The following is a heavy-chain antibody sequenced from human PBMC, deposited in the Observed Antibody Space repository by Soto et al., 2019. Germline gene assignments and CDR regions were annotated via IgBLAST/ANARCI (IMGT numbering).Heavy chain of an antibody. V-gene: IGHV3-23*01. CDR3: AKDHWGSY. D-gene: IGHD3-16*01. Sequence: LRLSCAASGFTFSSYAMSWVRQAPGKGLEWVSAISSGGGSTYFADSVKGRFTISRDNSRSTLYLQMNSLRAEDTAVYYCAKDHWGSYSGQGTLVTVSS. CDR1: GFTFSSYA. CDR2: ISSGGGST. J-gene: IGHJ4*02.